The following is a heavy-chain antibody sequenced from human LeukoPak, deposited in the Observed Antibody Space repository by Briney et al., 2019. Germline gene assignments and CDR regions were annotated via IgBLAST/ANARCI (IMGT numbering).Heavy chain of an antibody. J-gene: IGHJ5*02. D-gene: IGHD4-11*01. CDR3: ARAETTSGADWFDP. CDR2: INHSGST. V-gene: IGHV4-34*01. CDR1: GGSISGYY. Sequence: PSETLSLTCTVSGGSISGYYWSWIRQPPGKGLEWIGEINHSGSTNYNPSLKSRVTISVDTSKSQFSLKLSSVTAADTAVYYCARAETTSGADWFDPWGQGTLVTVSS.